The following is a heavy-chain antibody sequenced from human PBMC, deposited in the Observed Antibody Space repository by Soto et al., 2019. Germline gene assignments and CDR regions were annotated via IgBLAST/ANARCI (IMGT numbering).Heavy chain of an antibody. D-gene: IGHD2-15*01. V-gene: IGHV1-8*01. Sequence: GASVKVSCKASGYSFTSYDINWVRQATGQGLEWMGWMNPNSGNTGYAQKFQGRVTMTRNTSISTAYMELSSLRSEDTAVYYCARGGVVVVAATPCFWFDPWGQGTLVTVSS. CDR2: MNPNSGNT. CDR1: GYSFTSYD. CDR3: ARGGVVVVAATPCFWFDP. J-gene: IGHJ5*02.